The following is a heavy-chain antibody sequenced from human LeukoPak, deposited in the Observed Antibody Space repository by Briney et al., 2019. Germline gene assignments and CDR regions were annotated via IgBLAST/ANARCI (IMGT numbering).Heavy chain of an antibody. CDR3: ARAGRGTSSRALDY. V-gene: IGHV4-34*01. CDR1: GGSFTDYY. Sequence: PSETLSLTCAISGGSFTDYYWSWIRQPPGKGLEWIGDINDSGSTNSSPSLKSRVVISLDTPKSQLSLKLSPVTAADTATYFCARAGRGTSSRALDYWGQGTLVTVSS. CDR2: INDSGST. D-gene: IGHD1-1*01. J-gene: IGHJ4*02.